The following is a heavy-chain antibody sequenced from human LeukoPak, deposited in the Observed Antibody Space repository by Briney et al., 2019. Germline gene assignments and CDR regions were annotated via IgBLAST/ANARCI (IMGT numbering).Heavy chain of an antibody. CDR2: ISGSGGST. CDR1: GFTFSSYA. Sequence: GGSLRLSCPASGFTFSSYAMSWLDQAPGKGLDWVSSISGSGGSTYYADSAKGRFTISRDNSKNTLYLQMNSLRAEDTAVYYCAKDILYYYGSGSYYCGTRFDYWGQGTLVTVSS. CDR3: AKDILYYYGSGSYYCGTRFDY. D-gene: IGHD3-10*01. J-gene: IGHJ4*02. V-gene: IGHV3-23*01.